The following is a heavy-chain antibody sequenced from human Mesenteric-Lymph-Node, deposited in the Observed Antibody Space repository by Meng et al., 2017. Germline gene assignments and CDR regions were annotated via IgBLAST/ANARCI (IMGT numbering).Heavy chain of an antibody. CDR1: GFTFSSYW. D-gene: IGHD4-17*01. CDR3: ARDEKFPDYGDYGMDV. CDR2: INSDGSST. J-gene: IGHJ6*02. V-gene: IGHV3-74*01. Sequence: GESLKISCAASGFTFSSYWMHWVRQAPGKGLVWVSRINSDGSSTSYADSVKGRFTISRDNAKNTLYLQMNSLRAEDTAVYYCARDEKFPDYGDYGMDVWGQGTTVTVSS.